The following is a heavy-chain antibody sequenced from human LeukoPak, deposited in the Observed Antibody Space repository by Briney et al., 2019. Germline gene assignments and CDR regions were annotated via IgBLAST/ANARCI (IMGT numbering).Heavy chain of an antibody. V-gene: IGHV3-7*01. D-gene: IGHD3-22*01. CDR1: GFTVSSNY. CDR2: IKQDGSEK. CDR3: ARVGTYLKYYYDSSGLPWDAFDI. J-gene: IGHJ3*02. Sequence: GGSLRLSCAASGFTVSSNYMSWVRQAPGKGLEWVANIKQDGSEKYYVDSVKGRFTISRDNAKNSLYLQMNSLRAEDTAVYYCARVGTYLKYYYDSSGLPWDAFDIWGQGTMVTVSS.